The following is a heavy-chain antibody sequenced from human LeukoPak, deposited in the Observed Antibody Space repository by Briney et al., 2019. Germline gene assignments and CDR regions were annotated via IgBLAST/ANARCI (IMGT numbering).Heavy chain of an antibody. CDR3: ARGSGSSYGYIDY. J-gene: IGHJ4*02. Sequence: GGSLRLSCAASGFTFSSYAMHWVRQAPGKGLEWVAVISYDGSNKYYADSVKGRFTISRDNSKNTLYLQMNSLRAEDTAVYYCARGSGSSYGYIDYWGQGTLVTVPS. D-gene: IGHD1-26*01. V-gene: IGHV3-30-3*01. CDR1: GFTFSSYA. CDR2: ISYDGSNK.